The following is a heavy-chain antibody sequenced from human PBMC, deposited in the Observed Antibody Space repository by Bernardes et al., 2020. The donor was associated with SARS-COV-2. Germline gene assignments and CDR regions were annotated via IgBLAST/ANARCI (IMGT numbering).Heavy chain of an antibody. Sequence: SEPLSLTCTVSGGSVSSSYWSWIRKPPGKGLEWIGYIYYSRSSNYNPSLKSRVTISVDTSKNQFSLKLSSVTAADTAVYYCARLIAVTGMSDYFDSWGQGTLVTVSS. V-gene: IGHV4-59*08. J-gene: IGHJ4*02. D-gene: IGHD6-19*01. CDR1: GGSVSSSY. CDR3: ARLIAVTGMSDYFDS. CDR2: IYYSRSS.